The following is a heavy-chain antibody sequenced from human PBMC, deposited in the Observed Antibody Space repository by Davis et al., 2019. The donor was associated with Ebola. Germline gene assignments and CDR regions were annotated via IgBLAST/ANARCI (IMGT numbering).Heavy chain of an antibody. CDR3: ARGYCTGGVCYVHYYYGMDV. Sequence: PGGSLRLSCAASGFTFSSYWMHWVRQAPGKGLVWVSRINSDGSITSYADSVKGRFTISRDNAKNTLYLQMNSLRAEDTAVYYCARGYCTGGVCYVHYYYGMDVWGQGTTVTVSS. CDR2: INSDGSIT. D-gene: IGHD2-8*02. CDR1: GFTFSSYW. V-gene: IGHV3-74*01. J-gene: IGHJ6*02.